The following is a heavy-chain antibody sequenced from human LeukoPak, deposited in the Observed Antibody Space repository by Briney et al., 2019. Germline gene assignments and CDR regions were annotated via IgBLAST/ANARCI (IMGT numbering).Heavy chain of an antibody. V-gene: IGHV4-59*01. CDR1: GGSISGYY. CDR3: ARFGIDYDMGV. J-gene: IGHJ6*02. CDR2: IHYSGRA. Sequence: PSETLSLTCTVSGGSISGYYWTWVRQPPGKGLEWIGQIHYSGRADYNPSLKSRITISVDTSKNQMSLKLTSVTAADTAIYYCARFGIDYDMGVWGQGTTVTVSS. D-gene: IGHD3-16*01.